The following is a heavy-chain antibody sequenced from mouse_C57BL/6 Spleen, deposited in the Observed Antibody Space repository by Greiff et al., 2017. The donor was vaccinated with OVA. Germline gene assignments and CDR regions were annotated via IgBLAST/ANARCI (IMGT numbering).Heavy chain of an antibody. CDR3: ARGGDYAYYFDY. D-gene: IGHD2-4*01. Sequence: QVQLQQSGAELARPGASVKLSCKASGYTFTSYGISWVKQRTGQGLEWIGEIYPRSGNTYYNEKFKGKATLTADKSSSTAYMELRSLTSEDSAVYFCARGGDYAYYFDYWGQGTTLTVSS. V-gene: IGHV1-81*01. CDR1: GYTFTSYG. J-gene: IGHJ2*01. CDR2: IYPRSGNT.